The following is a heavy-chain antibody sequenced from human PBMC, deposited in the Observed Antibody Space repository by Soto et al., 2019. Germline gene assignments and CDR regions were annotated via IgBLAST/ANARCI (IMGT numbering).Heavy chain of an antibody. J-gene: IGHJ4*02. V-gene: IGHV1-69*06. Sequence: QERLVQSGAEVRKPGSSVKVACKVTGGTSTRYAINWVRQAPGQGLEWMGGIVPMFGTSKYALKCQGRVTITADKATNRDYMELRSRRSADTAVYYCNRGSEYDFWSGYLWGQGTLVSFSS. CDR1: GGTSTRYA. D-gene: IGHD3-3*01. CDR2: IVPMFGTS. CDR3: NRGSEYDFWSGYL.